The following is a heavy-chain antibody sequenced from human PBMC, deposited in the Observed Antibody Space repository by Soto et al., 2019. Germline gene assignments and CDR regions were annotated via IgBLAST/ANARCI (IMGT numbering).Heavy chain of an antibody. D-gene: IGHD4-17*01. Sequence: GGSLRLSCAASGFTFSSYGMHWVRQAPGKGLEWVAVISYDGSNKYYADSVKGRFTISRDNSKNTLYLQMNSLRAEDTAVYYCAKTNGDYGVPPTYYYYYMDVWGKGTTVTVSS. J-gene: IGHJ6*03. V-gene: IGHV3-30*18. CDR1: GFTFSSYG. CDR2: ISYDGSNK. CDR3: AKTNGDYGVPPTYYYYYMDV.